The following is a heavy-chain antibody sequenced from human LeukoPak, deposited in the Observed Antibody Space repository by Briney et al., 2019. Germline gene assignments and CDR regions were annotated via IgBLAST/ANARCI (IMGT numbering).Heavy chain of an antibody. CDR2: IYTSGST. J-gene: IGHJ4*02. V-gene: IGHV4-4*07. Sequence: SETLSLTCTVSGGSISSYYWSWIRQPAGKGLEWIGRIYTSGSTNYNPSLKSRVTISVDTSKNQFSLKLSSVTAADTAVYYCARLGERRYCSSTSCYSGDYWGQGTLVTVSS. CDR3: ARLGERRYCSSTSCYSGDY. D-gene: IGHD2-2*01. CDR1: GGSISSYY.